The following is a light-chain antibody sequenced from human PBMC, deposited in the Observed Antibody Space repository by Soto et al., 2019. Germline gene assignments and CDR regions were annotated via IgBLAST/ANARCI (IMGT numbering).Light chain of an antibody. J-gene: IGLJ2*01. CDR3: AAWDDSLNGVV. CDR2: SNN. V-gene: IGLV1-44*01. CDR1: SSNIGSNT. Sequence: QSVLTQPPSASGTPGQRVTISCSGSSSNIGSNTVNWYQQLPGTAPKLLIYSNNQRPSGVPDRFSVSKSGTSAALAISGLQSEDEADYYCAAWDDSLNGVVFGGGTQLTV.